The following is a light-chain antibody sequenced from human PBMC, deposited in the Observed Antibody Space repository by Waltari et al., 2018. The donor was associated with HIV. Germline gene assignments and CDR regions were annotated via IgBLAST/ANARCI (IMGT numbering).Light chain of an antibody. CDR2: EVN. J-gene: IGLJ2*01. Sequence: QSALTQPAPVSASPGQSITMSCTATSSAVGSYNLVSWYQQHPGKAPKLILYEVNKRPPGITNRFSGFKSGNTASLTITGLQAEDEADYHCCSYAIGGTFVFGGGTKVTVL. V-gene: IGLV2-23*02. CDR1: SSAVGSYNL. CDR3: CSYAIGGTFV.